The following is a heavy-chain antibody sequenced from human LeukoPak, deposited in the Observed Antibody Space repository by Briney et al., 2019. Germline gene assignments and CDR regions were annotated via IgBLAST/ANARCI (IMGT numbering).Heavy chain of an antibody. J-gene: IGHJ4*02. Sequence: GGSLRLSCAASGFTLSSNSMSWVRQAPGKGLEWVSVIYSGDTTFYADSVKGRYTFSRDNSKSTLFLQMNSLRAEDTAVYYCARALYYGYLDYWGQGTLVTVSS. V-gene: IGHV3-66*01. CDR1: GFTLSSNS. CDR2: IYSGDTT. CDR3: ARALYYGYLDY. D-gene: IGHD1-26*01.